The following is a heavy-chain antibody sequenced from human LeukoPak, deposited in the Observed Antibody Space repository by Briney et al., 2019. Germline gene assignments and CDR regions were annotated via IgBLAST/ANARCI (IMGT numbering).Heavy chain of an antibody. CDR1: GYTFPSYF. CDR2: INLSGGST. D-gene: IGHD2-8*01. CDR3: ARDYVDDIPMIKGY. J-gene: IGHJ4*02. Sequence: ASVKVSCKASGYTFPSYFMHWVRQAPGQRLEWMGKINLSGGSTTYAQKFQGRVTMTRDTSTSTVYMELSSLRSEDTAVYYCARDYVDDIPMIKGYWGQGTLVTVSS. V-gene: IGHV1-46*01.